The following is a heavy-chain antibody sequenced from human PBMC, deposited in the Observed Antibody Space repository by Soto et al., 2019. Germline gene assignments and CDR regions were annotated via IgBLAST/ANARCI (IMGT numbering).Heavy chain of an antibody. Sequence: PSETLSLTCAVYVGSFSGYYWSLIRQPPGKGLEWIGEINHSGSTNYNPSLKIRVTISVDTSKNQFSLKLSSVTAADTAVYYCARGGGLWFGEGLAWFEPWGQGTMVTVSS. D-gene: IGHD3-10*01. J-gene: IGHJ5*02. CDR3: ARGGGLWFGEGLAWFEP. CDR2: INHSGST. V-gene: IGHV4-34*01. CDR1: VGSFSGYY.